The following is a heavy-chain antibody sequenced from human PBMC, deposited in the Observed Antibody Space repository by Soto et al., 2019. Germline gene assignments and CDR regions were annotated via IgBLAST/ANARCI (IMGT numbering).Heavy chain of an antibody. CDR3: ARGGLEPFDY. D-gene: IGHD1-1*01. CDR2: LNHEGTYK. Sequence: GGSLRLSCATSGFEFRANWMHWVRQAPGQGLVWVSRLNHEGTYKSYADSVKGRFTISRDNVKSELYLQMNNLRTEDTAVYYCARGGLEPFDYWGQGTLVTVSS. V-gene: IGHV3-74*01. J-gene: IGHJ4*02. CDR1: GFEFRANW.